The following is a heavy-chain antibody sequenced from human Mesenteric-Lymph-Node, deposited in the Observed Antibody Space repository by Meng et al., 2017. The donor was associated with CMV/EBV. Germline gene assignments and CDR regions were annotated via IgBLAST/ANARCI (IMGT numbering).Heavy chain of an antibody. Sequence: KASGYTFTNYDVNWVRQATGRRLEWVGWMNPNTGTTGYAQKFQGRVTMTRDTSISTAYMELSSLRSDDTAVYYCARSLRGSGTENDYWGQGTLVTVSS. CDR3: ARSLRGSGTENDY. J-gene: IGHJ4*02. CDR2: MNPNTGTT. V-gene: IGHV1-8*01. CDR1: GYTFTNYD. D-gene: IGHD3-10*01.